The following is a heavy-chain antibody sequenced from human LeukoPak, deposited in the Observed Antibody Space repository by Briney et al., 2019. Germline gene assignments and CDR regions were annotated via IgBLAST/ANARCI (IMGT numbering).Heavy chain of an antibody. J-gene: IGHJ4*02. D-gene: IGHD3-16*01. CDR2: ITGSGSTI. CDR3: ATDRHWAFDY. CDR1: GFTLSSYS. V-gene: IGHV3-48*01. Sequence: GGSLRLSCAASGFTLSSYSMNWVRQAPGKGLEWVSYITGSGSTISYADSVKGRFTISRDNARNSLYLQMNSLRAEDTAVYYCATDRHWAFDYWGQGTLVTVSS.